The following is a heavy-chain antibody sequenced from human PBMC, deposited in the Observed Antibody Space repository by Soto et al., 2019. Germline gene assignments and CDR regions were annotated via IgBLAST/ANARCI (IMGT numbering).Heavy chain of an antibody. V-gene: IGHV1-69*13. CDR2: IIPIFGTA. J-gene: IGHJ4*02. CDR1: GGTFSSYA. Sequence: SVKASCRASGGTFSSYAIRWVRQAPGQRLEWMGGIIPIFGTANYAQKFQGRVTITADESTSTAYMELSILRSEDTAVYYCGRLLRYFDWSQSYFDYWGQGTLVTVSS. CDR3: GRLLRYFDWSQSYFDY. D-gene: IGHD3-9*01.